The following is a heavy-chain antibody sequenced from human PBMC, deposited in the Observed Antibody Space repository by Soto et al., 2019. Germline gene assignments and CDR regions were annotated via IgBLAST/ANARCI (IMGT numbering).Heavy chain of an antibody. CDR2: IIPMFGTT. J-gene: IGHJ4*02. Sequence: QVQLVQSGAVVKKPGSSVKVSCKASGGTFSNYAISWVRQAPGQGLEWMGQIIPMFGTTNYAKKLQGRVTITADESTSTAYMELSSLRSEDTAVYYCARLGYCSGRICYWGQGTLVTVSS. CDR1: GGTFSNYA. CDR3: ARLGYCSGRICY. V-gene: IGHV1-69*01. D-gene: IGHD2-15*01.